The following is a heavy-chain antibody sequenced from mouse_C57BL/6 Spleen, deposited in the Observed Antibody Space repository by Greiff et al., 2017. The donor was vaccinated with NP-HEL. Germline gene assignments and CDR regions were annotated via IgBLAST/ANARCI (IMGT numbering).Heavy chain of an antibody. Sequence: QVQLKESGPGLVAPSQSLSITCTASGFSLTSYGVHWVRQPPGKGLEWLVVIWRDGSTTYNSAIKYRLSIIKDNSKSQVVLKMNSLQTDDTAMYYGAREGDYKGFYYAVGDWGQGTSVTVSA. V-gene: IGHV2-6*03. CDR1: GFSLTSYG. CDR2: IWRDGST. J-gene: IGHJ4*01. D-gene: IGHD2-12*01. CDR3: AREGDYKGFYYAVGD.